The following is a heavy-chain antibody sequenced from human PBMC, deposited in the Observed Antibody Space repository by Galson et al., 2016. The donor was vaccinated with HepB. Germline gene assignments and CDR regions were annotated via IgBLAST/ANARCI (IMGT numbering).Heavy chain of an antibody. J-gene: IGHJ4*02. CDR1: GFTFSSHG. CDR2: IKSSSSNV. V-gene: IGHV3-48*02. D-gene: IGHD3-10*01. CDR3: ARGHASGNFYQ. Sequence: SLRLSCAASGFTFSSHGMNWIRQAPGKGLEWVSQIKSSSSNVYYADSVKGRFTISRDNAKNSVYLQMNSLRDEDTAVYYCARGHASGNFYQWGQGTLVTVSS.